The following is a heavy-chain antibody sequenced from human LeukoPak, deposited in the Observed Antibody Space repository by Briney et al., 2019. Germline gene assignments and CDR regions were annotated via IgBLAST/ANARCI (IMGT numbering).Heavy chain of an antibody. Sequence: ASVKVSCKASGYTFTSYGISWVRQAPGQGLEWMGWISAYNGNTNYAQKLQGRVTMTTDTSTSTAYMELRSLRSDDTAVYYCARVYSSSWYEGYYYYYYMDVWGKGTTVTVSS. CDR1: GYTFTSYG. V-gene: IGHV1-18*01. CDR2: ISAYNGNT. J-gene: IGHJ6*03. D-gene: IGHD6-13*01. CDR3: ARVYSSSWYEGYYYYYYMDV.